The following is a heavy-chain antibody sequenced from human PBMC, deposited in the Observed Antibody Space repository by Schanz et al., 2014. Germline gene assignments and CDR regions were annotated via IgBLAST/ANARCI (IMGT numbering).Heavy chain of an antibody. V-gene: IGHV3-30*14. D-gene: IGHD4-17*01. CDR3: ARPRFDYGEVDY. CDR2: ISYDGRNK. Sequence: PGGSLRLSCAASGFTFSDHYMDWVRQAPGKGLEWVAVISYDGRNKYYADSVKGRFTISRDRFQNTLYLRMSSLRAEDTAVYYCARPRFDYGEVDYWGQGTLVTVSS. J-gene: IGHJ4*02. CDR1: GFTFSDHY.